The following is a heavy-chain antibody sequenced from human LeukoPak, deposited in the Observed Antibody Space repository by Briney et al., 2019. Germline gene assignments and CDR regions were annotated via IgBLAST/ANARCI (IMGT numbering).Heavy chain of an antibody. V-gene: IGHV1-18*01. CDR2: ISGYNGNT. J-gene: IGHJ4*02. D-gene: IGHD5-12*01. CDR3: ARDYGYGVTVMISDDY. Sequence: ASVKVSCKASGYTFNRYGITWVRQAPGQGLEWMGRISGYNGNTNYAQKLQGRVTMTTDTSTSIAYMELRSLRSDDTAMYYCARDYGYGVTVMISDDYWGQGTLVTVSS. CDR1: GYTFNRYG.